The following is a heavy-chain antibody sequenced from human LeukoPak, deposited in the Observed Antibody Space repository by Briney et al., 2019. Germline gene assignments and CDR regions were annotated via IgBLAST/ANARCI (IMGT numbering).Heavy chain of an antibody. V-gene: IGHV3-23*01. Sequence: ETLSLTCTVSSYSISSGYYWGWIRQPPGKGLEWASGIGVSGGRTYYADSVKGRFTISRDDSKNTLYLQMNSLRAEDTAVYYCARPTDERRTTMTDAFDIWGQGAMVTVSS. CDR2: IGVSGGRT. CDR3: ARPTDERRTTMTDAFDI. J-gene: IGHJ3*02. D-gene: IGHD3-22*01. CDR1: SYSISSGYY.